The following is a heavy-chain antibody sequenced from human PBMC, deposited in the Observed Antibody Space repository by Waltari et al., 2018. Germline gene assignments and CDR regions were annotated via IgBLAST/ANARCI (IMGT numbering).Heavy chain of an antibody. Sequence: EVQLVESGGGLVQPGGSLRLACAASGFTCSSYSMNWVSQAPGKGLEWVSYISSSSSTIYYADSVKGRFTISRDNAKNSLYLQMNSLRAEDTAVYYCAREWLRLPDYWGQGTLVTVSS. J-gene: IGHJ4*02. CDR2: ISSSSSTI. D-gene: IGHD5-12*01. CDR3: AREWLRLPDY. V-gene: IGHV3-48*01. CDR1: GFTCSSYS.